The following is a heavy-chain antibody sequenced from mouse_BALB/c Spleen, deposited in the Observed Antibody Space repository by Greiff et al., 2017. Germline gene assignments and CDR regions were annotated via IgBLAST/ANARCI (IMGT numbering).Heavy chain of an antibody. CDR3: AKYGSSYGWYFDV. CDR1: GFSLTSYG. J-gene: IGHJ1*01. V-gene: IGHV2-9*02. CDR2: IWAGGST. D-gene: IGHD1-1*01. Sequence: QVQLKESGPGLVAPSQSLSLTCTVSGFSLTSYGVPWVRQPPGKGLEWLGVIWAGGSTNYNSALMSSLSISKDNSKSQVFLKMNSQQTDDTAMYYCAKYGSSYGWYFDVWGAGTTVTVSS.